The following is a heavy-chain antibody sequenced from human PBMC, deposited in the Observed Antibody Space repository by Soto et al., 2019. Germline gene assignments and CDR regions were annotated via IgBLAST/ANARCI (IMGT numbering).Heavy chain of an antibody. CDR1: GGTFSSYT. CDR2: IIPILGIA. Sequence: QVQLVQSGAEVKKPGSSVKVSCKASGGTFSSYTISWVRQAPGQGLEWMGRIIPILGIANYAQKFQGRVTITADKSTSTANMELSSLRSEDTAVYYCAREWQDIVVVVAAYYGMDVWGQGTTVTVSS. CDR3: AREWQDIVVVVAAYYGMDV. J-gene: IGHJ6*02. V-gene: IGHV1-69*08. D-gene: IGHD2-15*01.